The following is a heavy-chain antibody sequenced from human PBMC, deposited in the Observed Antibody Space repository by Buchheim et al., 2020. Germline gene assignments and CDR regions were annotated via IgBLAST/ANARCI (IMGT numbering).Heavy chain of an antibody. CDR2: IWYDGSNK. Sequence: QVKLVESGGGVVQPGRSLRLSCAASGLTFRNYGMHWVRQAPGKGLEWVAVIWYDGSNKYYSDSVKGRFTVSRDNSKNTLYLQMNSLRAEDTAVYYCATYLGPSGAGNYWGQGTL. CDR3: ATYLGPSGAGNY. V-gene: IGHV3-33*01. J-gene: IGHJ4*02. D-gene: IGHD6-25*01. CDR1: GLTFRNYG.